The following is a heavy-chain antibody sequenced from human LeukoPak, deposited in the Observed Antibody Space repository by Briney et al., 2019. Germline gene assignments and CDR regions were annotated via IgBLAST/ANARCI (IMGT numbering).Heavy chain of an antibody. CDR3: AIESPPDAFDI. Sequence: SQTLSLTCTVSGGSIGDYYWSWIRQPPGQGLEWLEYIHYSGNTYYNPSLKSRLIISIDASKNQFSLNLSSVTAADTAVYYCAIESPPDAFDIWGRGTVVTVSS. V-gene: IGHV4-30-4*01. CDR2: IHYSGNT. J-gene: IGHJ3*02. CDR1: GGSIGDYY.